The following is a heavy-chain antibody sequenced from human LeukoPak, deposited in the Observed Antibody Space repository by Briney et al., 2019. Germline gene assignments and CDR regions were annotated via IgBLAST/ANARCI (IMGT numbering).Heavy chain of an antibody. CDR3: VKGDSYTRSAEAWY. CDR1: GFTFDDYA. J-gene: IGHJ4*02. D-gene: IGHD6-6*01. CDR2: INWNGGDT. V-gene: IGHV3-9*03. Sequence: GGSLRLSCAASGFTFDDYAMHWVRQPPGKGLEWVSCINWNGGDTGYADSVKGRFTISRENAKNSLYLQMNNLRTEDMALYYCVKGDSYTRSAEAWYWAQGTLVTVSS.